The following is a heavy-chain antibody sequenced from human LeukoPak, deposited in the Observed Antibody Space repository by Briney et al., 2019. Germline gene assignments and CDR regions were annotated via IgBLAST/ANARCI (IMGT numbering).Heavy chain of an antibody. CDR1: GFTFSTYG. D-gene: IGHD6-13*01. J-gene: IGHJ6*03. V-gene: IGHV3-23*01. CDR3: ARDPSSWYYYYMDV. Sequence: GGSLRLSCAASGFTFSTYGMSWVRQAPGKGLEWVSRISSNGDSTNYADSVKGRFTISRDNAKNSLYLQMNSLRAEDTAVCYCARDPSSWYYYYMDVWGKGTTVTVSS. CDR2: ISSNGDST.